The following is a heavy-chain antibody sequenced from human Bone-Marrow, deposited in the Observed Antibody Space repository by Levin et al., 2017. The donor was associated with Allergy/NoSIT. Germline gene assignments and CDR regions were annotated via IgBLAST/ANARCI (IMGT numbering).Heavy chain of an antibody. V-gene: IGHV1-8*01. CDR3: ASGRPRYCSGGTCGNYYGDC. CDR2: INPNSGDT. D-gene: IGHD2-15*01. CDR1: GYTFTSYN. Sequence: AASVKVSCKTSGYTFTSYNVYWVRQAPGQGLEWMGYINPNSGDTGYAQKFQGRVTLTRNSSISTAYMELFSLKSDDTAVYYCASGRPRYCSGGTCGNYYGDCWGQGTLVTVSS. J-gene: IGHJ4*02.